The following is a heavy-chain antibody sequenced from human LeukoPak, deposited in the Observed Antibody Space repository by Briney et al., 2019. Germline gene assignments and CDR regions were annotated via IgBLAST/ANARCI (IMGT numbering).Heavy chain of an antibody. CDR2: FNHSGST. Sequence: SETLSLTCAVYGGSFSGYYWSWIRRPPGKGLEGIGEFNHSGSTNYNPSLKSRVTISVDTPKNQFSLTLSSVTAADTAVYYCARGGDYYDSSGYYHFDYWGQGTLVTVSS. D-gene: IGHD3-22*01. CDR1: GGSFSGYY. V-gene: IGHV4-34*01. J-gene: IGHJ4*02. CDR3: ARGGDYYDSSGYYHFDY.